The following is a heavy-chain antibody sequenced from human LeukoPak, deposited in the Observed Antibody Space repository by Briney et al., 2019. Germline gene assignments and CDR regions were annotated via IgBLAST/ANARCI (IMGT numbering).Heavy chain of an antibody. J-gene: IGHJ6*02. CDR3: ASDSPYYGMDV. CDR1: GFPFSSYW. Sequence: GGSLRLSCAASGFPFSSYWMHWVRHVPGKGLLWVSRINSDGSATIYADSVRGRFTISRDNAKNTLYLQMSGLRVDDTAVYHCASDSPYYGMDVWGQGTTVTVSS. CDR2: INSDGSAT. V-gene: IGHV3-74*01.